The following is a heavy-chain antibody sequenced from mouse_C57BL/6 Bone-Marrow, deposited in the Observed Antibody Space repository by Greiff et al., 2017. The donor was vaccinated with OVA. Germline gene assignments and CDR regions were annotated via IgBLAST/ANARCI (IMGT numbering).Heavy chain of an antibody. J-gene: IGHJ3*01. CDR1: GYTFTSYW. CDR2: IHPNSGST. D-gene: IGHD2-4*01. CDR3: AVYDYDWFAY. Sequence: QVKLQQPGAELVKPGASVKLSCKASGYTFTSYWMHWVKQRPGQGLEWIGMIHPNSGSTNYNEKFKSKATLTVDKSSSTAYMQLSSLTSEDSAVYYCAVYDYDWFAYWGQGTLVTVSA. V-gene: IGHV1-64*01.